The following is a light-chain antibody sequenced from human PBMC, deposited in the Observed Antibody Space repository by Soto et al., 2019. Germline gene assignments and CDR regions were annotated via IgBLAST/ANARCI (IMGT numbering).Light chain of an antibody. Sequence: QSMLTQPPSVSGAPGQRVTISCTGSSSNIGAGYDVHWYQQLPGTAPKLLIYGNSNRPSGVPDRFSGSKSGTSASLAITGLQAEDEADYYCQSYDSSLSGVVFGGGTKLTDL. CDR2: GNS. V-gene: IGLV1-40*01. CDR1: SSNIGAGYD. CDR3: QSYDSSLSGVV. J-gene: IGLJ2*01.